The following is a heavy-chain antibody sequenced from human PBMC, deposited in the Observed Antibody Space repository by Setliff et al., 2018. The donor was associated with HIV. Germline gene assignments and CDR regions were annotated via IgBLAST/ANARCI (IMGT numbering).Heavy chain of an antibody. CDR1: GFTFDDYA. D-gene: IGHD3-10*01. J-gene: IGHJ6*03. Sequence: PGGSLRLSCAASGFTFDDYAMHWVRQAPGKGLEWVSLISWDGGSTYYADSVKGRFTISRDNSKNSLYLQMNSLRAEDTALYYCAKDFGGSITMVRGVINPYYMDVWGKGTTVTISS. CDR2: ISWDGGST. CDR3: AKDFGGSITMVRGVINPYYMDV. V-gene: IGHV3-43D*04.